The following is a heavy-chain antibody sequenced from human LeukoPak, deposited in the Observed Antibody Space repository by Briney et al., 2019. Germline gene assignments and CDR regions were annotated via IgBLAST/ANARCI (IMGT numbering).Heavy chain of an antibody. Sequence: SETLSLTCTVSGGFISTYFWSWIRQPPGKGLEWIGYIHNSGSTNYNPSLESRVTISIDTSKNQFSLKLSSVTAADTAVYYCARRINIIVGATHAFDIWGQGTMVTVSS. V-gene: IGHV4-59*08. CDR1: GGFISTYF. D-gene: IGHD1-26*01. J-gene: IGHJ3*02. CDR3: ARRINIIVGATHAFDI. CDR2: IHNSGST.